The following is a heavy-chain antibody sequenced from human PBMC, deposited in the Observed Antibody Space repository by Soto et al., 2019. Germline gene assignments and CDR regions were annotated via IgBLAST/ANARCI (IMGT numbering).Heavy chain of an antibody. CDR3: ARLRFLEWNDAFDI. CDR1: GGPISSGGYH. CDR2: IYYSGST. V-gene: IGHV4-31*03. D-gene: IGHD3-3*01. Sequence: PSETLSRTCTVSGGPISSGGYHRSWIRQHPGKGLEWIGYIYYSGSTYYNPSLKSRVTISVDTSKNQFSLKLSSVTAADTAVYYCARLRFLEWNDAFDIWGQGTMVT. J-gene: IGHJ3*02.